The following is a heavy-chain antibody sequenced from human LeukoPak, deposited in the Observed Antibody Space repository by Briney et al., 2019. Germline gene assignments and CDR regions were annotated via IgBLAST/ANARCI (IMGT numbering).Heavy chain of an antibody. CDR1: GVSISSYY. CDR3: ARYGSGSYYNPLGVVRFDP. D-gene: IGHD3-10*01. J-gene: IGHJ5*02. CDR2: IYYSGST. Sequence: PSETLSLTCTVSGVSISSYYWSWIRQPPGKGLEWIGYIYYSGSTNYNPSLKSRVTISVDTSKNQFSLKLSSVTAADTAVYYCARYGSGSYYNPLGVVRFDPWGQGTLVTVSS. V-gene: IGHV4-59*01.